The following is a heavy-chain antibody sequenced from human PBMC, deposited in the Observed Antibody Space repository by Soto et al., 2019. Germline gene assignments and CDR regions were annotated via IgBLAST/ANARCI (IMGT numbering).Heavy chain of an antibody. V-gene: IGHV1-18*01. Sequence: QGHLVQSGAEVKKPGTSVKVSCKASGYTFTRYGISWVRQAPGQGLEWMGWISGYNGDTNYAQNLQGRVTITIDTATSTAYMELRSLTSADTAVYYCAKNGQPPYYYYGLDVWGQGTTVTVSS. CDR2: ISGYNGDT. CDR3: AKNGQPPYYYYGLDV. J-gene: IGHJ6*02. CDR1: GYTFTRYG. D-gene: IGHD2-8*01.